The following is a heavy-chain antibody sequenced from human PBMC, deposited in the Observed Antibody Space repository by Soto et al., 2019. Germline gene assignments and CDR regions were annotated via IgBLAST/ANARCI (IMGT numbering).Heavy chain of an antibody. V-gene: IGHV3-21*01. CDR3: ARSKEYYDILSI. CDR2: ISSSSSYI. D-gene: IGHD3-9*01. Sequence: EVQLVESGGGLVKPGGSLRLSCAASGFTFSSYSMNWVRQAPGKGLEWVSSISSSSSYIYYADSVKGRFTISRDNTKNSLYLQMNSLRAEDTAVYYCARSKEYYDILSIWGQGTMVTVSS. CDR1: GFTFSSYS. J-gene: IGHJ3*02.